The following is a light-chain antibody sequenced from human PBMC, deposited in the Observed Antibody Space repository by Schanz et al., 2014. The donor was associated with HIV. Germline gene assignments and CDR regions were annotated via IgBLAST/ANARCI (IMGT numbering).Light chain of an antibody. J-gene: IGKJ3*01. V-gene: IGKV3-20*01. Sequence: EIVLTQSPGTLSLSPGERATLSCRASQSVSSSLAWYQQKPGQAPRLVIYGASTRATGIPARFSGSGSGTDFTLTISRLEPEDFAVYYCQHYGGSFGPGTKVDAK. CDR3: QHYGGS. CDR1: QSVSSS. CDR2: GAS.